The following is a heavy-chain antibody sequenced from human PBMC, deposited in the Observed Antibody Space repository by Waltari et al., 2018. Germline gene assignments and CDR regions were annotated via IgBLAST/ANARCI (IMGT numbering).Heavy chain of an antibody. V-gene: IGHV3-30-3*01. CDR3: ARDGPREAFDI. CDR2: ISYDGSNK. CDR1: GFTFSSYA. J-gene: IGHJ3*02. Sequence: QVQLVESGGGVVQPGRSLRLSCAASGFTFSSYAMHWVRQAPGKGLEWGAVISYDGSNKYSADSVKGRFTSSRDNSKNTLYLQMNSLRAEDTAVYYCARDGPREAFDIWGQGTMVTVSS.